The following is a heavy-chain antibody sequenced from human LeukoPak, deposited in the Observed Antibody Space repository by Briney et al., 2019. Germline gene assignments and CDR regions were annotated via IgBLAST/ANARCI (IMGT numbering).Heavy chain of an antibody. D-gene: IGHD3-22*01. J-gene: IGHJ5*02. CDR1: GYTFSSYD. CDR2: MNPKSGNT. Sequence: GASVKVSCKASGYTFSSYDINWVRQATGQGLEWMGWMNPKSGNTDYVQKFQGRVTMTRNTSTNTAYMELSSLRSEDTAVYYCARDGVYYYDSSGYLNWFDPWGQGTLVTVSS. V-gene: IGHV1-8*01. CDR3: ARDGVYYYDSSGYLNWFDP.